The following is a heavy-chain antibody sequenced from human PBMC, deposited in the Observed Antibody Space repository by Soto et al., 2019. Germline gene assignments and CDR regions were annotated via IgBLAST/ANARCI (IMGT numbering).Heavy chain of an antibody. CDR2: IYSGGST. J-gene: IGHJ4*02. CDR3: ARDPWAADX. CDR1: GFTVSTKY. V-gene: IGHV3-66*01. D-gene: IGHD3-16*01. Sequence: GGSLRLSCAASGFTVSTKYMSWVRQAPGKGLEWVSVIYSGGSTFYADSVRGRFTISRDNSKNTVNLQMNSMRAEDTAVYYCARDPWAADXWGQGTLVTVSS.